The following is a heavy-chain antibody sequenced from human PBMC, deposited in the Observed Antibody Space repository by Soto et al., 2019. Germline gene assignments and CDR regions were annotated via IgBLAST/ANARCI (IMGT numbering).Heavy chain of an antibody. CDR3: AKNGQPPYYYYGMDV. Sequence: ASVKVSCKASGYTFSRYGISWVRQAPGQGLEWMGWVSGYNGDTKYAQKVQGRVTMTIDTSTYTAYMELRSLTSDDTAKYYCAKNGQPPYYYYGMDVWGQGTTVTVS. CDR2: VSGYNGDT. CDR1: GYTFSRYG. V-gene: IGHV1-18*01. D-gene: IGHD2-8*01. J-gene: IGHJ6*02.